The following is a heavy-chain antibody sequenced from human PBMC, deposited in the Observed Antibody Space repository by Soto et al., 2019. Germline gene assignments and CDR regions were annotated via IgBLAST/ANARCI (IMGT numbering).Heavy chain of an antibody. CDR1: GGSISSYY. CDR2: VYYSGST. Sequence: SETLPLTWTVSGGSISSYYWSWIRQPPGKGLEWIGYVYYSGSTNYNPSLKSRVTISVDTSKNQFSLKLSSVTAADTAVCYCATSNPYCRGGSCYTLDYWGQGTLVTVSS. D-gene: IGHD2-15*01. CDR3: ATSNPYCRGGSCYTLDY. J-gene: IGHJ4*02. V-gene: IGHV4-59*01.